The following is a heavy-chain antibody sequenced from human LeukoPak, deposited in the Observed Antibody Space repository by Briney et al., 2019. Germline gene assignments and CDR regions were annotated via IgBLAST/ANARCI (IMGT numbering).Heavy chain of an antibody. Sequence: PGRSLRLSCAASGFTFSSYAMHWVRQAPGKGLEWVAVISYDGSNKYYADSVKGRFTISRDNSKNTLYLQMNSLRAEDTAVYYCAKDRGLAVAGTTPLDYWGQGTLVTVSS. D-gene: IGHD6-19*01. V-gene: IGHV3-30-3*01. CDR1: GFTFSSYA. CDR2: ISYDGSNK. J-gene: IGHJ4*02. CDR3: AKDRGLAVAGTTPLDY.